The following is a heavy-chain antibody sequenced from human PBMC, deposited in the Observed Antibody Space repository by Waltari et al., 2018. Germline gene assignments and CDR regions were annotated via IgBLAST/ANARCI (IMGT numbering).Heavy chain of an antibody. J-gene: IGHJ4*02. V-gene: IGHV1-2*02. D-gene: IGHD1-26*01. CDR3: ARDLVVGSGDY. CDR1: GYTFTGYQ. Sequence: QVHLVQSGAEVKKPGASVKVSCKASGYTFTGYQIHWVRQAPGQGLEWMGWNNPNSGGTNYAQNFQGRVTITRDTSIRTAYMELSRLRSDDTAMYYCARDLVVGSGDYWGQGTLVTVSS. CDR2: NNPNSGGT.